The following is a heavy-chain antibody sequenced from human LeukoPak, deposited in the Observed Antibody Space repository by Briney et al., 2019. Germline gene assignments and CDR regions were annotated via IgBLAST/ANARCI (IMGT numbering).Heavy chain of an antibody. Sequence: GGSLRLSCAASGFTFSDQYMSWIRQAPGKGLEWVSFISSDGTTTWYADSVKGRFTISRDNAKNSLYLQMNSLRAEDTAVYYCARDPARYEDIWGQGTMVTVSS. J-gene: IGHJ3*02. CDR2: ISSDGTTT. V-gene: IGHV3-11*01. CDR3: ARDPARYEDI. D-gene: IGHD1-14*01. CDR1: GFTFSDQY.